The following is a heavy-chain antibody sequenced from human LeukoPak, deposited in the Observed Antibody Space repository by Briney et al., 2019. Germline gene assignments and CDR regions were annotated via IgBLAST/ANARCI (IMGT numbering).Heavy chain of an antibody. J-gene: IGHJ5*01. D-gene: IGHD2-2*01. CDR2: ISYDGSNK. CDR1: GFTFSSYG. V-gene: IGHV3-30*03. Sequence: GGSLRLSCAASGFTFSSYGMHWVRQAPGKGLEWVAVISYDGSNKYYADSVKGRFTISRDNSKNTLYLQMNSLTSEDTAVYYCARGLSRCSSGNCYEPNWLDSWGQGTLVTVSS. CDR3: ARGLSRCSSGNCYEPNWLDS.